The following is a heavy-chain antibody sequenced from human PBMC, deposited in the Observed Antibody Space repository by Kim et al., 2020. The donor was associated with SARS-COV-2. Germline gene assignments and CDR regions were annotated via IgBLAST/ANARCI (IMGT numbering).Heavy chain of an antibody. CDR3: ARTYSYGPPPFYYYYYGMDV. D-gene: IGHD5-18*01. V-gene: IGHV3-30*01. Sequence: RFTISRDNSKNTLYVQMNSLRAEDTAVYYCARTYSYGPPPFYYYYYGMDVWGHGTTVTVSS. J-gene: IGHJ6*02.